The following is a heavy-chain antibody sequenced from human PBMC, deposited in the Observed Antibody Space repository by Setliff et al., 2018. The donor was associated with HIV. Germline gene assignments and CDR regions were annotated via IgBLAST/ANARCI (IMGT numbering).Heavy chain of an antibody. Sequence: SETLSLTCTVSGDSISSGGYYWSWIRQHPGKGLEGIGYVYYSGSPDYNPSLKSQVTISVDTSKNQFSLKLSSVTAADTAVYYCARGVRGVIIDWYYFDYWGQGTLVTSPQ. CDR1: GDSISSGGYY. J-gene: IGHJ4*02. V-gene: IGHV4-31*01. CDR2: VYYSGSP. D-gene: IGHD3-10*01. CDR3: ARGVRGVIIDWYYFDY.